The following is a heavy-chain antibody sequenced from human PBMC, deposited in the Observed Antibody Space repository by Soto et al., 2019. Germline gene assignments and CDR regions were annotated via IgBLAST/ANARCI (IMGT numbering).Heavy chain of an antibody. J-gene: IGHJ4*02. Sequence: EVQLVESGGDLVKVGGSLRLSCAASGATFSNAWMSWVRQAPGKGLEWVGRILSKTDGGTTDYAASVKGRFPITRDDSKNMLYLQMNSLKIDDTAMYYCTTYDYIWGNGRSRWAYWGQGTLVTVSS. CDR3: TTYDYIWGNGRSRWAY. CDR1: GATFSNAW. D-gene: IGHD3-16*01. CDR2: ILSKTDGGTT. V-gene: IGHV3-15*01.